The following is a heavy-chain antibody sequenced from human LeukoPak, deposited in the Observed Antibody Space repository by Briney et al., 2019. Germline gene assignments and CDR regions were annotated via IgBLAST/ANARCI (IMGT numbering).Heavy chain of an antibody. V-gene: IGHV1-69*13. D-gene: IGHD5-24*01. CDR1: GGTFSSYA. CDR2: IIPIFGTA. CDR3: ARGREVATIILRYYFDY. J-gene: IGHJ4*02. Sequence: SVKVSCKASGGTFSSYAISWVRQAPGQGLEWMGGIIPIFGTANYAQKFQGRVTITADESTSTAYMEPSSLRSEDTAVYYCARGREVATIILRYYFDYWGQGTLVTVSS.